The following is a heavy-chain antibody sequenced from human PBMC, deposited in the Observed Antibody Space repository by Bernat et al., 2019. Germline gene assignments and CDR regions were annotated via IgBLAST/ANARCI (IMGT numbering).Heavy chain of an antibody. CDR1: GFTFDDYT. V-gene: IGHV3-43*01. CDR2: ISWDGGST. D-gene: IGHD4-11*01. CDR3: AKGTDDYSTLYYYYGMDV. Sequence: EVQLVESGGVVVQPGGSLRLSCAASGFTFDDYTMHWVRQAPGKGLEWVSLISWDGGSTYYADSVKGRFTISRDNSKNSLYLQMNSLRTEDTALYYCAKGTDDYSTLYYYYGMDVWGQGTTVTVSS. J-gene: IGHJ6*02.